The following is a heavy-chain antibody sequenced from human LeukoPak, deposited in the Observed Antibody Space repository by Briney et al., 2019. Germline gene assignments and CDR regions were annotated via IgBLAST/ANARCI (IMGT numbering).Heavy chain of an antibody. D-gene: IGHD3-22*01. V-gene: IGHV3-66*01. CDR2: IYSGGST. J-gene: IGHJ4*02. CDR1: GFTFSSYW. CDR3: ARALFYESSGYYLGFDY. Sequence: GGSLRLSCAASGFTFSSYWMSWVRRAPGKGLEWVSVIYSGGSTYYADSVKGRFTISRDNSKNTLYLQMNSLRAEDTAVDYCARALFYESSGYYLGFDYWGQGTLVTVSS.